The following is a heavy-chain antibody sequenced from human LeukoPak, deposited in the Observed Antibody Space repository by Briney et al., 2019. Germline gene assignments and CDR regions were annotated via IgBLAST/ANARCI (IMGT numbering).Heavy chain of an antibody. CDR2: ISGTSGST. Sequence: PGVSLRLSCAASGFTFSSYAMSWVRQARGKGLEWVSTISGTSGSTYYADSVKGRFTISRDNSKNTLFLQMNSLRAEDTAVYYCAKDRSGSSRKPVFDYWGQGTLVTVSS. J-gene: IGHJ4*02. CDR3: AKDRSGSSRKPVFDY. D-gene: IGHD1-26*01. V-gene: IGHV3-23*01. CDR1: GFTFSSYA.